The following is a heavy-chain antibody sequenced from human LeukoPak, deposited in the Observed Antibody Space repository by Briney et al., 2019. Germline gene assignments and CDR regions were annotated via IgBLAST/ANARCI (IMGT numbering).Heavy chain of an antibody. D-gene: IGHD3-22*01. J-gene: IGHJ3*02. Sequence: GGSLRLSCAASGFTFSSYSMNWVRQAPGKGLEWVSSISSSSSYIYYADSVKGRFTISRDNAKNSLYLQMNSLRAEDTAVYYCARGYDSSGYQVGAFDIWGQGTMVTVSS. V-gene: IGHV3-21*01. CDR2: ISSSSSYI. CDR1: GFTFSSYS. CDR3: ARGYDSSGYQVGAFDI.